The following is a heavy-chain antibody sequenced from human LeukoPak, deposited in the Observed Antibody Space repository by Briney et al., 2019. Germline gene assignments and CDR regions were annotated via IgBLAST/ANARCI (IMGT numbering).Heavy chain of an antibody. V-gene: IGHV1-18*01. J-gene: IGHJ4*02. CDR1: GYTFTCYG. D-gene: IGHD1-26*01. Sequence: GASVKVSCKASGYTFTCYGISWVRQAPGQGLEWMGWISAYNGNTNYAQKLQGRVTMTTDTSTSTAYMELRSLRSDDTAVYYCARVTEWELLPDFDYWGQGTLVTVSS. CDR2: ISAYNGNT. CDR3: ARVTEWELLPDFDY.